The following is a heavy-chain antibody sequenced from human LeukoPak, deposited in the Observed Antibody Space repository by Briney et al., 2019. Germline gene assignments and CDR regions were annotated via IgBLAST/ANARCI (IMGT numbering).Heavy chain of an antibody. CDR1: GGSISSGVYY. D-gene: IGHD5-24*01. CDR2: IYYSGST. J-gene: IGHJ4*02. V-gene: IGHV4-39*07. Sequence: SETLSLTCTVSGGSISSGVYYWGWIRQPPGKGLEWIGSIYYSGSTYYNPSLKSRVTISVDTSKNQFSLKLSSVTAADTAVYYCARAQSNQMATKIWGRGTLVTVSS. CDR3: ARAQSNQMATKI.